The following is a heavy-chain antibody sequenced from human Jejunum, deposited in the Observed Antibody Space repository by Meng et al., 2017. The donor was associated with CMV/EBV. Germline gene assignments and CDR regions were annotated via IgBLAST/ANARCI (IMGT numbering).Heavy chain of an antibody. J-gene: IGHJ6*02. D-gene: IGHD1-1*01. V-gene: IGHV3-23*01. CDR1: TCRTYA. CDR3: ALTYTTGTYFYYYGLDV. CDR2: ISGSGDGT. Sequence: TCRTYAINWGRQAPGKGLEWVSAISGSGDGTYYADSVKGRFTISRDNFKDTVFLQMSSLRAEDTAIYYCALTYTTGTYFYYYGLDVWGQGTTVTVSS.